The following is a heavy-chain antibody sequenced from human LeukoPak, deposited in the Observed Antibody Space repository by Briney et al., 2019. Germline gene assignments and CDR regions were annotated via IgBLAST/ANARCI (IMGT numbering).Heavy chain of an antibody. CDR3: ARGQYYYDSSGYYSKFDY. V-gene: IGHV1-2*04. Sequence: ASVKVSRKASGYTFTGYYMHWVRQAPGQGLEWMGWINPNSGGTNYAQKFQGWVTMTRDTSISTAYMELSRLRSDDTAVYYCARGQYYYDSSGYYSKFDYWGQGTLVTVSS. J-gene: IGHJ4*02. CDR2: INPNSGGT. CDR1: GYTFTGYY. D-gene: IGHD3-22*01.